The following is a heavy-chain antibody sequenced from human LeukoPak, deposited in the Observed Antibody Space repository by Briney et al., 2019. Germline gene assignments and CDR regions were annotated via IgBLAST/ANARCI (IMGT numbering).Heavy chain of an antibody. D-gene: IGHD3-22*01. V-gene: IGHV1-24*01. CDR3: ARGLDYYDSSGP. J-gene: IGHJ5*02. CDR2: FDPEDGET. Sequence: GASVKVSFKVSGYTLTELSMHWVRQAPGKGLEWMGGFDPEDGETIYAQKFQGRVTMTEDTSTDTAYMELSSLRSEDTAVYYCARGLDYYDSSGPWGQGTLVTVSS. CDR1: GYTLTELS.